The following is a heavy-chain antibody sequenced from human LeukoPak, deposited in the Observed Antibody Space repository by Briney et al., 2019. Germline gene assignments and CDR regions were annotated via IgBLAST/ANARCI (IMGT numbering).Heavy chain of an antibody. J-gene: IGHJ4*02. CDR3: ARNPPDCSGGSCYDY. CDR2: INSDGSST. D-gene: IGHD2-15*01. V-gene: IGHV3-74*01. CDR1: GFTISNYW. Sequence: SGGSLRLSCAASGFTISNYWMHWVRQAPGQGLVWVSRINSDGSSTSYADSVKGRFTISRDNAKNTLYLQMNSLRAEDTAVYYCARNPPDCSGGSCYDYWGQGTLVTVSS.